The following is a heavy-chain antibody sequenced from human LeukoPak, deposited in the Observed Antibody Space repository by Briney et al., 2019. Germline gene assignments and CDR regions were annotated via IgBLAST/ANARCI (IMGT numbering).Heavy chain of an antibody. CDR3: ASANYYDSSGYSPAFDY. V-gene: IGHV1-69*13. CDR1: GGTFSSYA. J-gene: IGHJ4*02. D-gene: IGHD3-22*01. Sequence: SVKVSCKASGGTFSSYAISWVRQAPGQGLEWMGGNIPIFGTAHYAQKFQGRVTITADESTSTAYMELSSLRSEDTAVYYCASANYYDSSGYSPAFDYWGQGTLVTVSS. CDR2: NIPIFGTA.